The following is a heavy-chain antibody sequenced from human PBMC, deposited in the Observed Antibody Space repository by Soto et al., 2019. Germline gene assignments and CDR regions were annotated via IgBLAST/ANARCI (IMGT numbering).Heavy chain of an antibody. CDR3: ARQSRIPYYDFWSGYYSTGPWYFAY. CDR2: IYPGDSDT. D-gene: IGHD3-3*01. CDR1: GYSFTSYW. Sequence: GESLKISCKGSGYSFTSYWIGWVRQMPGKGLEWMGIIYPGDSDTRYSPSFQGQVTISADKSISTAYLQWSSLKASDTAMYYCARQSRIPYYDFWSGYYSTGPWYFAYWGQGTLVTVSS. V-gene: IGHV5-51*01. J-gene: IGHJ4*02.